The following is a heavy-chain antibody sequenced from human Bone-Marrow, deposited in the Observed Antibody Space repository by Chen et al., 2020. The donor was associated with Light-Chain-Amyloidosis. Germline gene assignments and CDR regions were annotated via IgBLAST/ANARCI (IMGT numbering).Heavy chain of an antibody. V-gene: IGHV3-23*01. CDR1: GFTFGNSA. CDR3: GKSRQFYYEECFDP. Sequence: QLLESGGGLAHPGGSLRLSCAASGFTFGNSAMAWVRQAPGKGLAWVSGIRGDGGSTYYADSVRGRFSISRDNSKNMLFLQMNNLRVEDTAVYYCGKSRQFYYEECFDPWGQGTLVTVAS. J-gene: IGHJ5*02. D-gene: IGHD3-16*01. CDR2: IRGDGGST.